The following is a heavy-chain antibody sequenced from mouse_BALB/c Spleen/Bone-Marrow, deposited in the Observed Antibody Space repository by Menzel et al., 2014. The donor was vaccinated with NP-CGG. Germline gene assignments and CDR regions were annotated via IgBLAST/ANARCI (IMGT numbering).Heavy chain of an antibody. Sequence: QVQLQQSGAELARPGASVKMSCQASGYTFTRYTMHWEKKRPGQGLEWIGYIIPNSGYSNYNQKFKDKATLTADKSSSTAYMQLSSLTSEDSAVYYCTIRYYAMDYWVQGTSVTVSS. D-gene: IGHD1-1*01. CDR3: TIRYYAMDY. CDR2: IIPNSGYS. J-gene: IGHJ4*01. V-gene: IGHV1-4*01. CDR1: GYTFTRYT.